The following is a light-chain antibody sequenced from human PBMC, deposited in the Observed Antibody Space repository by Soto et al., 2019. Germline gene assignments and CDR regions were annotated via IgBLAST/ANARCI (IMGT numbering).Light chain of an antibody. CDR2: EDN. CDR1: SGSIASNY. CDR3: QSYDSSNPVV. J-gene: IGLJ2*01. Sequence: FMLTQPHSVSESPGKTVTISCTRSSGSIASNYVQWYQQRPGSAPTTVIYEDNQRPSGVPDRFSGSIDSSSNSASLTISGLKTEDEADYYCQSYDSSNPVVFGGGTQLTV. V-gene: IGLV6-57*03.